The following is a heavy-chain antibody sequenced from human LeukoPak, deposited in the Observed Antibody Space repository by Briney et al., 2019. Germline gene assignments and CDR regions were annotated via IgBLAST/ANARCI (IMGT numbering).Heavy chain of an antibody. CDR3: ARKDDSSGHYYTPPDY. CDR1: GFTFSSYS. Sequence: GGSLRLSCAASGFTFSSYSMNWVRQAPGKGLEWVSSISSSSSYIYYADSVKGRFTISRDNAKNSLYLQMNSLRAEDTAVYYCARKDDSSGHYYTPPDYWGQGTLVTVSS. V-gene: IGHV3-21*01. CDR2: ISSSSSYI. J-gene: IGHJ4*02. D-gene: IGHD3-22*01.